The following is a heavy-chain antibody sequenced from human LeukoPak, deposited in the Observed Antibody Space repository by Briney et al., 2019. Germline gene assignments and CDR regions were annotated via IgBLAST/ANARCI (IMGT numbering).Heavy chain of an antibody. CDR2: IYPGDSDN. CDR1: GYSFTNYW. Sequence: GESLKISCKGSGYSFTNYWIGWVRQLPGKGLEWMGIIYPGDSDNRYNPSFQGQVTLSADKSMSTAYLQWSNLKASDTAMYYCARLLTSGSNIRDWFDPWGQGTLVTV. V-gene: IGHV5-51*01. J-gene: IGHJ5*02. D-gene: IGHD3-16*01. CDR3: ARLLTSGSNIRDWFDP.